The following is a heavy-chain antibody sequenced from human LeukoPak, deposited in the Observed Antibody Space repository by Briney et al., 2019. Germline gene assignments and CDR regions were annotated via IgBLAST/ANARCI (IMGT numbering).Heavy chain of an antibody. D-gene: IGHD5-18*01. CDR1: GFTFSNYA. CDR2: ISGSGGST. CDR3: TKGTIWLPFDY. J-gene: IGHJ4*02. V-gene: IGHV3-23*01. Sequence: GGSLRLSWAASGFTFSNYAMSWARQAPGKGLEWVSAISGSGGSTYYADSVKGRFTISRDNSKNTLYLQMNSLRAEDTAVYYCTKGTIWLPFDYWGQGTLVTVSS.